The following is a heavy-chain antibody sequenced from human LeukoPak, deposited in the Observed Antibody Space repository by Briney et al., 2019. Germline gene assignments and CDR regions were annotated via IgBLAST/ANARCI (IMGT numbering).Heavy chain of an antibody. D-gene: IGHD2-2*02. J-gene: IGHJ4*02. V-gene: IGHV1-69*13. CDR2: IIPIFGTA. CDR1: GGTFSSYA. CDR3: RGYCSSTSCYTPRAIDY. Sequence: SVKVSCKASGGTFSSYAISWVRQAPGQGLEWMGGIIPIFGTANYAQRFQGRVTITADESTSTAYMELSSLRSEDTAVYYCRGYCSSTSCYTPRAIDYWGQGTLVTVSS.